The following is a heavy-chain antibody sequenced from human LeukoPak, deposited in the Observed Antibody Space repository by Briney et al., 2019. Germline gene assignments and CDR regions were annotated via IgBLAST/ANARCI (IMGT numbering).Heavy chain of an antibody. CDR1: GFTFSNYE. V-gene: IGHV3-48*03. D-gene: IGHD6-13*01. CDR2: ISSSGSTI. CDR3: ARGYSSPYYSYAMDV. Sequence: GGSLRLSCAASGFTFSNYEMNWVRQAPGKGLEWVSYISSSGSTIYYADSVKGRFTISRDNAKNSLYLQMNSLRAEDTAVYYCARGYSSPYYSYAMDVWGQGTTVTDSS. J-gene: IGHJ6*02.